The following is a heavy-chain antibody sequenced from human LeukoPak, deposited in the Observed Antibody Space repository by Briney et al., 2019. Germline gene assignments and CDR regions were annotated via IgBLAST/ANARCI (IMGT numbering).Heavy chain of an antibody. J-gene: IGHJ5*02. CDR1: GFTFSNYG. CDR3: ASRVGWLGPPPYT. Sequence: GGSLRLSCAASGFTFSNYGMSWVRQAPGKGLEWVSGISGGGGSTYYADSVKGRFTISRDNSKNTLYLQMNSLRDEDTAVYYCASRVGWLGPPPYTWGQGTLVTVSS. CDR2: ISGGGGST. D-gene: IGHD6-19*01. V-gene: IGHV3-23*01.